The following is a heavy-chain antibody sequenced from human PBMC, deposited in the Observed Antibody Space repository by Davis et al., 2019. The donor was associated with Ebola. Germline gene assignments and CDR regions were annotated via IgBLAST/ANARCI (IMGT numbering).Heavy chain of an antibody. CDR1: GGTFSSYA. CDR2: INTETGNP. CDR3: ARSKAVHDAFDV. D-gene: IGHD1-1*01. Sequence: AASVKVSCKASGGTFSSYAISWVRQAPGQGLEWMGWINTETGNPMYAQGFTGRFDFSLDTSVNTAYLQISSLKPDDTAVYYCARSKAVHDAFDVWGQGTLVTVSS. V-gene: IGHV7-4-1*02. J-gene: IGHJ3*01.